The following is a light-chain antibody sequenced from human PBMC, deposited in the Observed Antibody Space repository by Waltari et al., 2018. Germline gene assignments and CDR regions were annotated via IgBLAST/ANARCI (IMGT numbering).Light chain of an antibody. Sequence: QSVLTQPPSASGTPGQGVTISCSGSRSNIGSNTVNWYQHLPGTAPKVLIQSNNQRPSRVPDRFSGSKSGTSASLAVSGLQSEDEGDYYCATWDDSLNGVVFGGGTKLTVL. CDR3: ATWDDSLNGVV. CDR2: SNN. V-gene: IGLV1-44*01. J-gene: IGLJ2*01. CDR1: RSNIGSNT.